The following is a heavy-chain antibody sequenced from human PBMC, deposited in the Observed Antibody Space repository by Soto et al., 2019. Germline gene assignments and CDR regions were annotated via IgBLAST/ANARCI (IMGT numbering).Heavy chain of an antibody. J-gene: IGHJ4*02. V-gene: IGHV4-4*02. CDR3: ARVYSGSYSDS. CDR2: IFHSGST. CDR1: GASIRSNNR. D-gene: IGHD1-26*01. Sequence: PSETLSLTCAVSGASIRSNNRWSWVRQPPGKGLEWIGEIFHSGSTNYNQSLKTRLTISVDKSKNQFSLKLSSVTAADTAVYYCARVYSGSYSDSWGRGTLVTVSS.